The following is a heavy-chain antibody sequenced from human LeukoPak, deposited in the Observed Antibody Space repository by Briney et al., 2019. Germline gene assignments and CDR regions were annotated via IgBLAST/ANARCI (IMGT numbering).Heavy chain of an antibody. CDR2: ISAYNGNT. CDR3: ARASMGRYFDWLAPRDFDY. Sequence: GASVKVSCKASGYTFTSYGISWVRQAPGQGLEWMGWISAYNGNTNYAQKPQGRVTMTTDTSTSTAYMELRSLRSDDTAVYYCARASMGRYFDWLAPRDFDYWGQGTLVTVSS. D-gene: IGHD3-9*01. J-gene: IGHJ4*02. V-gene: IGHV1-18*01. CDR1: GYTFTSYG.